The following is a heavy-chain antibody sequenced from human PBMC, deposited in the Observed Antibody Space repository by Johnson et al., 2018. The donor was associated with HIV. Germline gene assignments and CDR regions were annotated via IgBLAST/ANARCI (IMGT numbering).Heavy chain of an antibody. V-gene: IGHV3-66*01. CDR1: GFTVSGNY. CDR2: IYSGGST. D-gene: IGHD2-15*01. J-gene: IGHJ3*02. CDR3: ARAENCCSGGSCYSECAFDI. Sequence: VLLGESGGGLVKPGGSLRLSCAASGFTVSGNYMSWVRQAPGTGLEWVTIIYSGGSTFYADSVKGRFTISREHSKNSLYLQMNSLRAEDTAVYYCARAENCCSGGSCYSECAFDIWGQGTLVTVSS.